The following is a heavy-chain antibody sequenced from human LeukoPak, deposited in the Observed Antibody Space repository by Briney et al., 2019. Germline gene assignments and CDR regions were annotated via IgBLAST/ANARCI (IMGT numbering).Heavy chain of an antibody. CDR2: IFHTGST. Sequence: PSETLSLTCTVSGDSISSGNYWGWIRQPPGKGLEWIGSIFHTGSTYFNLSLKSRVTISVDTSKNQFSLKLSSVTAADTAVYYCARATRWGGTSGQFDYWGQGTLVTVSS. V-gene: IGHV4-38-2*02. CDR3: ARATRWGGTSGQFDY. D-gene: IGHD1/OR15-1a*01. J-gene: IGHJ4*02. CDR1: GDSISSGNY.